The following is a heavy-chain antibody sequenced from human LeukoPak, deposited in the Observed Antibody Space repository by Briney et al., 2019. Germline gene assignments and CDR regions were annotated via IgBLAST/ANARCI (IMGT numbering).Heavy chain of an antibody. CDR3: ARAPSYSGSYYGYYYYGMDV. CDR2: VIPILGIA. V-gene: IGHV1-69*04. CDR1: GGTFSSYA. Sequence: ASVKVSCKASGGTFSSYAISWVRQAPGQGLEWMGRVIPILGIANYAQKFQGRVTITADKSTSTAYMELSSLRSEDTAVYYCARAPSYSGSYYGYYYYGMDVWGQGTTVTVSS. D-gene: IGHD1-26*01. J-gene: IGHJ6*02.